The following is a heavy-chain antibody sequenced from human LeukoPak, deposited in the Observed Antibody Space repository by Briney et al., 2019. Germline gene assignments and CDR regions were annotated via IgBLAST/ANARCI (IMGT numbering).Heavy chain of an antibody. D-gene: IGHD5-18*01. CDR1: GFTFSSYE. J-gene: IGHJ4*02. V-gene: IGHV3-48*03. CDR2: ISSGGNTI. Sequence: GGSLRLSCAASGFTFSSYEMNWVRQAPGKGLEWVSYISSGGNTIYYADSVKGRFTISRDNAKNSLYLQMNSLRAEDTAVYYCAREGTAMVSFDYLGQGTLVTVSS. CDR3: AREGTAMVSFDY.